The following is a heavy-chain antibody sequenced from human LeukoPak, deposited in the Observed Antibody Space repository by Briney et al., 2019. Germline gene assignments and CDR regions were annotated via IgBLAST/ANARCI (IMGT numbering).Heavy chain of an antibody. CDR1: GFTFSSYA. CDR2: ISSNGGST. V-gene: IGHV3-64D*09. CDR3: VKAQNPHTVLAAPAY. J-gene: IGHJ4*02. Sequence: PGGSLRLSCAASGFTFSSYAMHWVRQAPGKGLEYVSAISSNGGSTYYADSVKGRFTISRDNSKNTPYLQMSSLRAEDTAVYYCVKAQNPHTVLAAPAYWGQGTLVTVSS. D-gene: IGHD2-15*01.